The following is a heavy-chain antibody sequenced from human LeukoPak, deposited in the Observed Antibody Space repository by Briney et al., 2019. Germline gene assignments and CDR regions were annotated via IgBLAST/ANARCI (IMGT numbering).Heavy chain of an antibody. CDR3: AREDGDYGNWFDP. CDR2: INPNSGGT. CDR1: GYTFTGYY. V-gene: IGHV1-2*02. J-gene: IGHJ5*02. Sequence: GASVKVSCKACGYTFTGYYMHWVRQAPGQGLEWMGWINPNSGGTNYAQKFQGRVTMTRDTSISTAYMELSRLRSDDTAVYYCAREDGDYGNWFDPWGQGTLVTVSS. D-gene: IGHD4-17*01.